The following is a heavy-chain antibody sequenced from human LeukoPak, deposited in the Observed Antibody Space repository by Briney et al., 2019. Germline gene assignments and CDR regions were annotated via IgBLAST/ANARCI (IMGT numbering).Heavy chain of an antibody. Sequence: ASVKVSCKASGYTFTSFDMNWVRQVTGQGLEWMGWMNPNSGNTGYAQKFQGRVTMTRNTSITTAYMELSSLRSEDTVVYYCARGNKDYGDYARGLSDYWGQGTLVTVSS. CDR2: MNPNSGNT. V-gene: IGHV1-8*01. D-gene: IGHD4-17*01. J-gene: IGHJ4*02. CDR3: ARGNKDYGDYARGLSDY. CDR1: GYTFTSFD.